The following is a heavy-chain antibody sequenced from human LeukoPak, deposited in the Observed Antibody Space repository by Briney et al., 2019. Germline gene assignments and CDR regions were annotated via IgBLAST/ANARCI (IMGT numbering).Heavy chain of an antibody. Sequence: SETLSLTCTVSGGSISSYYWSWIRQPPGKGLEWIGYIYYSGSTNYNPSLKSRVTISVDTSKNQFSLKLSSVTAADTAVYYCARAPPYYDFWSGYPYFDYWGQGTLVTVSS. D-gene: IGHD3-3*01. CDR1: GGSISSYY. CDR3: ARAPPYYDFWSGYPYFDY. J-gene: IGHJ4*02. CDR2: IYYSGST. V-gene: IGHV4-59*01.